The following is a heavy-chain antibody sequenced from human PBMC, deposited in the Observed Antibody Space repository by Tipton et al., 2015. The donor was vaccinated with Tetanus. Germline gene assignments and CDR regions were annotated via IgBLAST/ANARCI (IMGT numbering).Heavy chain of an antibody. CDR3: VTVNFPINYRCGMDV. V-gene: IGHV4-34*01. J-gene: IGHJ6*02. CDR2: INHSGNT. CDR1: GASFSDYY. D-gene: IGHD1-1*01. Sequence: TLSLTCAVYGASFSDYYWSWIRQSPGKGLEWIGEINHSGNTNHNPSIKSRVTLSVDTPKNQFSLKLNSVTAADTAMYYCVTVNFPINYRCGMDVWGQGHTVTVSS.